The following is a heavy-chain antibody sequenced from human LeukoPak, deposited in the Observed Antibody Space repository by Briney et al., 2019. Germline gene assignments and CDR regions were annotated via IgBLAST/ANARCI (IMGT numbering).Heavy chain of an antibody. CDR1: GYTFTSYD. CDR2: MNPNCGNT. J-gene: IGHJ4*02. D-gene: IGHD1-26*01. Sequence: ASVKVSCKASGYTFTSYDINWMRQATGQGLEWMGWMNPNCGNTGYAQKFQGRVTMTRNTSISTAYMELSSLRSEDTAVYYCARGRYSGQRGGGFDYWGQGTLVTVSS. V-gene: IGHV1-8*01. CDR3: ARGRYSGQRGGGFDY.